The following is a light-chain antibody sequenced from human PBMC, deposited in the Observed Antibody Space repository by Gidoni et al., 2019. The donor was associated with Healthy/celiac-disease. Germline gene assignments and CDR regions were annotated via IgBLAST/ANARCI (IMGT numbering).Light chain of an antibody. CDR1: QSLVHSDGTTY. Sequence: DVVMSQSPLSLPVTPGQPASISCRSSQSLVHSDGTTYLNRCQQTPGQSPRRLIYKVSNRDSGVPDRFSGSGSGTDFTLKISRVEAEDVGVYYCMQGTHWPAYTFGQGTKLEIK. J-gene: IGKJ2*01. CDR2: KVS. V-gene: IGKV2-30*02. CDR3: MQGTHWPAYT.